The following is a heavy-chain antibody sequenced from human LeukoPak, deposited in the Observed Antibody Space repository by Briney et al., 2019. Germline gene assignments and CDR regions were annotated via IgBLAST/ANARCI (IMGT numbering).Heavy chain of an antibody. D-gene: IGHD2-15*01. CDR3: ARDGSGIVVVAAFVY. J-gene: IGHJ4*02. Sequence: SVTLSCKASGATFTSYTISWVRQAPGQGLEWMGRTIPILGIGNYAQKFQGRVTITADKSMSTAYMELSSLRSEDTAVYYCARDGSGIVVVAAFVYWGQGTLVTVSS. CDR2: TIPILGIG. CDR1: GATFTSYT. V-gene: IGHV1-69*04.